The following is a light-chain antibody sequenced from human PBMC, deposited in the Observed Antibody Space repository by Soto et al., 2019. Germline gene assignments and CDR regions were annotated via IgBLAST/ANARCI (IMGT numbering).Light chain of an antibody. Sequence: LTQPPSASGSPGQSVAISCTGTSSDVGGYNYVSWYQQHPGKAPKLMIYEVNKRPSGVPDRFSGSKSGNTASLTVSGLQAEDESDYYCSSYAGSSNVFGTGTKVTVL. V-gene: IGLV2-8*01. J-gene: IGLJ1*01. CDR3: SSYAGSSNV. CDR2: EVN. CDR1: SSDVGGYNY.